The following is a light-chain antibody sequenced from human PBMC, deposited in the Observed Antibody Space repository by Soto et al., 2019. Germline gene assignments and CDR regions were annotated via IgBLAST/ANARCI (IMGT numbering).Light chain of an antibody. V-gene: IGKV3-20*01. Sequence: EVVLTQSPGTLSLSPGDRAALSCRASQSISSPYLAWYQQKPGQAPRLLIDGASSRATGVPDRFSGSGSGTDFTLTISRLEPEDFAVYYCQQYDSWTFGQGTKVDIK. CDR2: GAS. J-gene: IGKJ1*01. CDR1: QSISSPY. CDR3: QQYDSWT.